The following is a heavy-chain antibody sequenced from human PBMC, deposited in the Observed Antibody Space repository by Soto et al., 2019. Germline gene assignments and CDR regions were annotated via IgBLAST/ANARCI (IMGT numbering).Heavy chain of an antibody. V-gene: IGHV6-1*01. CDR2: TYYRSKWYN. D-gene: IGHD6-19*01. J-gene: IGHJ5*02. Sequence: SQTLSLTCAISGDSVSINSAAWNLIRQSPSRGLEWLGRTYYRSKWYNDYAVSVKSRITINPDTSKNQFSLQLNSVTPEDTAVYYCARGIAVAGTHWFDPWGQGTLVTVSS. CDR1: GDSVSINSAA. CDR3: ARGIAVAGTHWFDP.